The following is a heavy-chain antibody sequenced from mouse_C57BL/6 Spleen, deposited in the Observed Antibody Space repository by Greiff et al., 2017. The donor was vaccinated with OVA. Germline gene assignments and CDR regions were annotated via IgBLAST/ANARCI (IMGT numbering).Heavy chain of an antibody. J-gene: IGHJ2*01. D-gene: IGHD2-1*01. CDR3: ARGSMVTTMYYFDY. V-gene: IGHV1-69*01. CDR1: GYPFTSYW. Sequence: VQLQQPGAELVMPGASVKLSCKASGYPFTSYWMHWVKQRPGHGLEWIGEIDPSDSYTNYNQKFQGKSTLTVDKSSSTAYMQLSSLTSEDSAVYYCARGSMVTTMYYFDYWGQGTTLTVSA. CDR2: IDPSDSYT.